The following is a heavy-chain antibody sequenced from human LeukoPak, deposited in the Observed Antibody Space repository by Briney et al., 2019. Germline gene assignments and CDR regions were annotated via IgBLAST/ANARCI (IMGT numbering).Heavy chain of an antibody. CDR1: GGSINNSY. Sequence: SETLSLTCTVSGGSINNSYWTWIRQPPGKGLEWIGHIYYSGSTNYSPSLKSRVTISVDTSKNQFSLKLSSVTAADTAVYYCARLSSLANIAARGRTWLDPWGQGSLVTVSS. V-gene: IGHV4-59*01. J-gene: IGHJ5*02. D-gene: IGHD6-6*01. CDR3: ARLSSLANIAARGRTWLDP. CDR2: IYYSGST.